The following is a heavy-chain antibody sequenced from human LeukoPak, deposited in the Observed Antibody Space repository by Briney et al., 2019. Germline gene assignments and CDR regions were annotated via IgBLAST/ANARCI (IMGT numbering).Heavy chain of an antibody. CDR3: ARDPPKWELPDY. CDR1: GFTFSSYG. V-gene: IGHV3-33*08. D-gene: IGHD1-26*01. J-gene: IGHJ4*02. Sequence: PGRSLRLSCAASGFTFSSYGMHWVRQAPGKGLEWVAVIWYDGSNKYYADSVKGRFTISRDNSKNTLYLQMNSLRAEDTAVYYCARDPPKWELPDYWGQGTLVTVSS. CDR2: IWYDGSNK.